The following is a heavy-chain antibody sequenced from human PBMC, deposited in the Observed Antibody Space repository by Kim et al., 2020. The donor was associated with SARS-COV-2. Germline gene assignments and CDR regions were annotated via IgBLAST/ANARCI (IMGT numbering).Heavy chain of an antibody. Sequence: GGSLRLSCAASGFTFSSYGMHWVRQAPGKGLEWVAVIWYDGSNKYYADSVKGRFTISRDNSKNTLYLQMNSLRAEDTAVYYCAREESPGYSSSWLQYYYGMDVWGQGTTVTVSS. D-gene: IGHD6-13*01. CDR2: IWYDGSNK. V-gene: IGHV3-33*01. CDR3: AREESPGYSSSWLQYYYGMDV. CDR1: GFTFSSYG. J-gene: IGHJ6*02.